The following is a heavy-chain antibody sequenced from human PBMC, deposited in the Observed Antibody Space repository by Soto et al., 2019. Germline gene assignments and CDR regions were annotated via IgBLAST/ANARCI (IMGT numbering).Heavy chain of an antibody. J-gene: IGHJ4*02. V-gene: IGHV5-51*01. Sequence: GESLKISCKGSGYSFTSYWIGWVRQMPGKGLEWMGTIYPGDSDTRYSPSFQGQVTISADKSISTAYLQWSSLKASDTAMYYCATWPHYGDYPRDYWGQGTLVTVSS. D-gene: IGHD4-17*01. CDR2: IYPGDSDT. CDR3: ATWPHYGDYPRDY. CDR1: GYSFTSYW.